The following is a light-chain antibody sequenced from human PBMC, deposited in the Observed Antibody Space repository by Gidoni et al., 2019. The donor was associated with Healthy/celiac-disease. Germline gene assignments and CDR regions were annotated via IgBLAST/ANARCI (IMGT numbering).Light chain of an antibody. CDR2: GAS. CDR3: QQYGSSPRT. CDR1: QSVSSSY. J-gene: IGKJ1*01. V-gene: IGKV3-20*01. Sequence: ESVETQSPGTLSLSPGERATLSCRSSQSVSSSYLAWYQQQPGQAPRLLIYGASSRATGIPDRFSGSGSGADFTLTISRLEPDDFAVYYCQQYGSSPRTFGQGTKVEIK.